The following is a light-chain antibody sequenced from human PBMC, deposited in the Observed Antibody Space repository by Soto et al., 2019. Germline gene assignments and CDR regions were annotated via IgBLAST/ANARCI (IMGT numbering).Light chain of an antibody. CDR1: QGIIDY. CDR2: AAS. CDR3: QKYNSAPRT. J-gene: IGKJ1*01. Sequence: DIQMTQSPSSLSASVGDRVTISCRARQGIIDYLAWYQQKPGKVPKLLIYAASTLQSGVPSRFSGSGSGTDFTLTISSLQPEDVATYYCQKYNSAPRTFGQGTKVDVK. V-gene: IGKV1-27*01.